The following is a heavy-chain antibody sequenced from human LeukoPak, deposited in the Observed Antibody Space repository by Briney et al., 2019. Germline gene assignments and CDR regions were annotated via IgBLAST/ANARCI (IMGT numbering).Heavy chain of an antibody. CDR2: INHAGSEK. Sequence: GGSLRLSCAASGFTFSGYWMSWVRQAPGKGLEWVANINHAGSEKYYVGSVKGRFTISGDNAKNSLYLQMNSLRAEDTAVYYCATTVAGTVEYFQHWGQGTLVTVSS. D-gene: IGHD6-19*01. V-gene: IGHV3-7*02. CDR1: GFTFSGYW. CDR3: ATTVAGTVEYFQH. J-gene: IGHJ1*01.